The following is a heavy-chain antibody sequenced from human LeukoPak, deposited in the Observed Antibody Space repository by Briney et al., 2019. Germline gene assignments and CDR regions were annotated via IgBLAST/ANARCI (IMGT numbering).Heavy chain of an antibody. D-gene: IGHD3-16*01. CDR3: ARGGGMGYYYYYMDV. Sequence: SETLSLTCTVSGYSINSGYYWVWIRQPPGKGLEWIGSIYRTGSINYNPSLKSRVTISVDTSKNQFSLKLSSVTAADTAVYYCARGGGMGYYYYYMDVWGKGTTVTISS. V-gene: IGHV4-38-2*02. CDR2: IYRTGSI. J-gene: IGHJ6*03. CDR1: GYSINSGYY.